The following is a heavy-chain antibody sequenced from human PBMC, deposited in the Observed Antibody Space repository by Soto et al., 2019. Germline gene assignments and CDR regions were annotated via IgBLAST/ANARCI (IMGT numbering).Heavy chain of an antibody. J-gene: IGHJ5*02. D-gene: IGHD3-16*01. CDR3: AKTPGVITVITSFDP. V-gene: IGHV3-23*01. CDR2: SSGSGAST. CDR1: GFTFNKYA. Sequence: RGALGLSSVPTGFTFNKYALAGVRQDPGKGLEWDSASSGSGASTDDADSVKGRFTIPRDNSNNPLYLQMNSLRAEDTAVYYCAKTPGVITVITSFDPWGQGTQVTVSS.